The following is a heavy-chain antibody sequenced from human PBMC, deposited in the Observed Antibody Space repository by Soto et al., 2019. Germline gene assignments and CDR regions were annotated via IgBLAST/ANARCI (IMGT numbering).Heavy chain of an antibody. CDR1: GFTFSSYW. D-gene: IGHD6-6*01. Sequence: EVQLVESGGGLVQPGGSLRLSCAASGFTFSSYWMSWVRQAPGKGLEWVANIKQDGSEKYYGDSVKGRFTISRDNAKNSLYLQMNSLRAEDTAVYYCARDGPVKGGIMGSSSSGGYYYYYYMDVWGKGTTVTVSS. CDR2: IKQDGSEK. CDR3: ARDGPVKGGIMGSSSSGGYYYYYYMDV. J-gene: IGHJ6*03. V-gene: IGHV3-7*01.